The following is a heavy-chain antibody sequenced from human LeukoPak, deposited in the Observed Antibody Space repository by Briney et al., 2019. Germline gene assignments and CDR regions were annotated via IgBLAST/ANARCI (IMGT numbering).Heavy chain of an antibody. CDR3: ARDLPDDYGDGGSALDI. CDR2: IYYSGST. CDR1: GGSISSYY. J-gene: IGHJ3*02. Sequence: KPSETLSLTCTVSGGSISSYYWSWIRQPPGKGLEWIGYIYYSGSTNYNPSLKSRVTISVDTSKNQFSLKLSSVTAADTAVYYCARDLPDDYGDGGSALDIWGQGTMVTVSS. D-gene: IGHD4-17*01. V-gene: IGHV4-59*01.